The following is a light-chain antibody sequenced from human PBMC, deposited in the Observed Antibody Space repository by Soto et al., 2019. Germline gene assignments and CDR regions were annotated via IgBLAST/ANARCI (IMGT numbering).Light chain of an antibody. Sequence: QAVVTRPPSVSAAPGQKVTISCSGGSSNIGNNYVSWYQQLPGTAPKPLIYENNKRPSGIPDRFSGSKSGTSATLGITGLQTGDEADYYCGTWDSSLSAYVFGTGTKLTVL. CDR1: SSNIGNNY. V-gene: IGLV1-51*02. CDR3: GTWDSSLSAYV. J-gene: IGLJ1*01. CDR2: ENN.